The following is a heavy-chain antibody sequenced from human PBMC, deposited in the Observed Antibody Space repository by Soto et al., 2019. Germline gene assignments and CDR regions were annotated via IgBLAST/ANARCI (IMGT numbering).Heavy chain of an antibody. CDR1: GGTFSSYA. CDR3: ARASVRCSGGRCYSLDY. V-gene: IGHV1-69*13. CDR2: IIPIFGTA. D-gene: IGHD2-15*01. Sequence: SVKVSCKASGGTFSSYAISWVRQAPGQGLEWMGGIIPIFGTANYAQKFQGRVTITADESTSTAYMELSSLRSEDTDVYYCARASVRCSGGRCYSLDYWGQGNPVTVSS. J-gene: IGHJ4*02.